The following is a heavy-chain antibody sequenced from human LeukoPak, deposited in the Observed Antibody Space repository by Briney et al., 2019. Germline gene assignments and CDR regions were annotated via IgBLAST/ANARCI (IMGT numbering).Heavy chain of an antibody. J-gene: IGHJ6*02. CDR1: GFTFSSYA. Sequence: PGGSLRLSCAASGFTFSSYAMSWVRQAPGKGLEWVSAISGSGGSTYYADSVKGRYTISRDNSKNTLFLQLNSLRAEDTAVYYCAKDLELYSGYDPYYYGMDVWGQGTTVTVSS. V-gene: IGHV3-23*01. D-gene: IGHD5-12*01. CDR3: AKDLELYSGYDPYYYGMDV. CDR2: ISGSGGST.